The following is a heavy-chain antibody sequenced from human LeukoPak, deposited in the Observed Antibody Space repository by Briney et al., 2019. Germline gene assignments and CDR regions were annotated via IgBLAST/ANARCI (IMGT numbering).Heavy chain of an antibody. J-gene: IGHJ6*02. CDR3: ARDSDLLNYYYGMDV. Sequence: PGRSLRLSCAASGFTFSSYTMHWVRQAPGKGLEWVAVISYDGSNKYYADSVKGRFTISRDNSKNTLYLQMNSLRAEDTAVYYCARDSDLLNYYYGMDVWGQGTTVTVSS. V-gene: IGHV3-30-3*01. D-gene: IGHD2-21*01. CDR1: GFTFSSYT. CDR2: ISYDGSNK.